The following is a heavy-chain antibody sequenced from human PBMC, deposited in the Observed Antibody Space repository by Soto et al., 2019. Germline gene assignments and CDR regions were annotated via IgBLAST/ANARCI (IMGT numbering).Heavy chain of an antibody. CDR1: GYTFTSYY. CDR3: ARGSGDYEGYYYYYGMDV. D-gene: IGHD2-21*02. CDR2: INPSGGST. V-gene: IGHV1-46*01. J-gene: IGHJ6*02. Sequence: GASVKVSCKDCGYTFTSYYMHWVRQAPGQGLEGMGIINPSGGSTSYAQKLQGRVTMTRDTSTRAVYMELSSLRSEDTAVYYCARGSGDYEGYYYYYGMDVWGQGTTVTVSS.